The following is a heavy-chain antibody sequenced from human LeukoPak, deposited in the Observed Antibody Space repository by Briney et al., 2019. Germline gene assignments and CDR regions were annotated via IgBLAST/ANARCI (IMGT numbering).Heavy chain of an antibody. Sequence: AGGSLRLSCAASGFTFSSYGMSWVRQAPGKGLEWVSAISGSGGSTYYADSVKGRFTISRDNSKNTLYLQMNSLRAEDTAVYYCAKDGEGYSYGYGDYWGQGTLVTVSS. CDR3: AKDGEGYSYGYGDY. D-gene: IGHD5-18*01. J-gene: IGHJ4*02. V-gene: IGHV3-23*01. CDR2: ISGSGGST. CDR1: GFTFSSYG.